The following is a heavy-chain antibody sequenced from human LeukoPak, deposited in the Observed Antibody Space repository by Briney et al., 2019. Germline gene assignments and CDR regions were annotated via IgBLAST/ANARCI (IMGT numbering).Heavy chain of an antibody. V-gene: IGHV3-23*01. CDR2: LTDSGGST. J-gene: IGHJ6*02. D-gene: IGHD2-2*01. CDR1: GFTFSNYA. Sequence: GSLRLSSVASGFTFSNYAMGWVRQAPGKRPEWGSSLTDSGGSTYYADSVKGRFTISRDNSKNTLYLQMNSLRAEDTAVYYCAKDQGRVVPAAMLGYYYYGMDVWGQGTTVTVSS. CDR3: AKDQGRVVPAAMLGYYYYGMDV.